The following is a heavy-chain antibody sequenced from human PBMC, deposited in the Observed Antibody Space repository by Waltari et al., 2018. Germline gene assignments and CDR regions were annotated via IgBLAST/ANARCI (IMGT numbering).Heavy chain of an antibody. CDR3: ARDRGRGLYLDS. CDR1: GDPMASSDC. V-gene: IGHV4-4*02. D-gene: IGHD5-12*01. J-gene: IGHJ4*02. Sequence: QLQESGPGLVKPSGTLSLTCDVSGDPMASSDCWSWVRESPGKGLEWIGPVRGDWIPNYNPSFASRVTISLDTSRSQFSLKLTSATVADTAMYYCARDRGRGLYLDSWGQGTLVTVS. CDR2: VRGDWIP.